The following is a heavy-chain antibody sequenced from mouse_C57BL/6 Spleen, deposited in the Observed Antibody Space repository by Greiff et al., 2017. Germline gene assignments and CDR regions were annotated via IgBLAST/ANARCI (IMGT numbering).Heavy chain of an antibody. J-gene: IGHJ3*01. V-gene: IGHV1-55*01. CDR3: ASRGPYYGSSPWFAY. CDR2: IYTGSGST. CDR1: GYTFTSYW. D-gene: IGHD1-1*01. Sequence: QVQLQQPGAELVKPGASVKMSCKASGYTFTSYWITWVKQRPGQGLEWIGDIYTGSGSTNYNEKFKSKATLTVDTSSSTAYMQLSSLTAEDSAVYYCASRGPYYGSSPWFAYWGQGTLVTVSA.